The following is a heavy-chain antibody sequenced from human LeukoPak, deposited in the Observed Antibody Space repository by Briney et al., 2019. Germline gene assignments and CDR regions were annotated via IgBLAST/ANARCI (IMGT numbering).Heavy chain of an antibody. CDR3: GYGSGSYSGFDY. D-gene: IGHD3-10*01. CDR2: IYYSGST. CDR1: GGSISSYY. J-gene: IGHJ4*02. V-gene: IGHV4-59*12. Sequence: SETLSLTCTVSGGSISSYYWSWIRQPPGKGLEWIGYIYYSGSTNYNPSLKSRVTISVDTSKNQFSLKLSSVTAADTAVYYMGYGSGSYSGFDYWGQGTLVTVSS.